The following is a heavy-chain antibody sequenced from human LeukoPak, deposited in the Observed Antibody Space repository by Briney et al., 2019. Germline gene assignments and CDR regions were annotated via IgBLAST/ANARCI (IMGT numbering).Heavy chain of an antibody. CDR3: ARPGRLAVAGYYFDY. CDR1: GYTFTGYY. Sequence: ASVKVSCKASGYTFTGYYMHWVRQAPGQGLEWMGWINPNSGGTNYAQKFQGRVTMTRDTSISTAYMELSRLRSDDTAVYYCARPGRLAVAGYYFDYWGQGTLVTVSS. V-gene: IGHV1-2*02. J-gene: IGHJ4*02. CDR2: INPNSGGT. D-gene: IGHD6-19*01.